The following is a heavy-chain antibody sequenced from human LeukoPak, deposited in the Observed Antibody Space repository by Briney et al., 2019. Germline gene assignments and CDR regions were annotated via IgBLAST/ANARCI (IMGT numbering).Heavy chain of an antibody. D-gene: IGHD5-24*01. CDR1: GGSISSYY. CDR2: IYTSGST. J-gene: IGHJ4*02. CDR3: ARGSPIYVEMATIYLDY. Sequence: PSETLSLTCTVSGGSISSYYWSWIRQPAGKGLEWIGRIYTSGSTNYNPSLKSRVTMSVDTSKNQFSLKLSSVTATDTAVYYCARGSPIYVEMATIYLDYWGQGTLVTVSS. V-gene: IGHV4-4*07.